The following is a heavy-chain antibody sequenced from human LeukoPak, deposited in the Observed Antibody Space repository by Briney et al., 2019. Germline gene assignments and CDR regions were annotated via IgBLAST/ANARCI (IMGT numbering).Heavy chain of an antibody. V-gene: IGHV4-61*01. J-gene: IGHJ4*02. Sequence: PSETLSLTCTVSGDSVSSGSYYWSWIRQPQGKGLEWIGYIYYSGSTNYNPSLKSRLTISVDTSKNQFSLKLSSVTAADTAVYYCARDTGGGWNVDWGQGTLVTVSS. CDR1: GDSVSSGSYY. D-gene: IGHD1-1*01. CDR3: ARDTGGGWNVD. CDR2: IYYSGST.